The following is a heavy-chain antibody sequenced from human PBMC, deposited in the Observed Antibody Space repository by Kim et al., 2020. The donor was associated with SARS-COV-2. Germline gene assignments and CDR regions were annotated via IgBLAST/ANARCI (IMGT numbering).Heavy chain of an antibody. CDR3: TTARPPTVTTDYYYGMDV. V-gene: IGHV3-15*01. Sequence: GGSLRLSCAASGFTFSNAWMSWVRQAPGKGLEWVGRIKSKTDGGTTDYAAPVKGRFTISRDDSKNTLYLQMNSLKTEDTAVYYCTTARPPTVTTDYYYGMDVWGQGTTVTVSS. CDR1: GFTFSNAW. D-gene: IGHD4-17*01. CDR2: IKSKTDGGTT. J-gene: IGHJ6*02.